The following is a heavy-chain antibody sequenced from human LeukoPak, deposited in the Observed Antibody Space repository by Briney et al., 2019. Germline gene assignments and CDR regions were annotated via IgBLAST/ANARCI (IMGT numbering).Heavy chain of an antibody. D-gene: IGHD3/OR15-3a*01. CDR1: GGSISSSSYY. CDR3: ARQTGSGLFILP. CDR2: IYYSGNT. V-gene: IGHV4-39*01. Sequence: SETLSLTCTVSGGSISSSSYYWGWIRQPPGQGLEWIGSIYYSGNTYYNASLKSQVSISIDTSKNQFSLRLTSVTAADTAVYYCARQTGSGLFILPGGQGTLVTVSS. J-gene: IGHJ4*02.